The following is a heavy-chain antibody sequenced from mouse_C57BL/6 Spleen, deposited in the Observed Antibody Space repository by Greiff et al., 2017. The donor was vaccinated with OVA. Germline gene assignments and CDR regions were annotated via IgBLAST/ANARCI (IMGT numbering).Heavy chain of an antibody. V-gene: IGHV1-19*01. CDR1: GYTFTDYY. Sequence: VQLQQSGPVLVKPGASVKMSCKASGYTFTDYYMNWVKQSHGKSLEWIGVINPYNGGTSYNQKFKGKATLTVDKSSSTAYMELNSLTSEDSAVYYCARAVATGGAMDYWGQGTSVTVSS. J-gene: IGHJ4*01. D-gene: IGHD1-1*01. CDR3: ARAVATGGAMDY. CDR2: INPYNGGT.